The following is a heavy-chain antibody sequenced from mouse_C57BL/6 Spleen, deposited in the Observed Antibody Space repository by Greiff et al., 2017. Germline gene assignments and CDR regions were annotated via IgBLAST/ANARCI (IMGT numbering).Heavy chain of an antibody. J-gene: IGHJ1*03. CDR2: IYPRDGST. CDR1: GYTFTSYD. Sequence: QVQLQQSGPELVKPGASVKLSCKASGYTFTSYDINWVKQRPGQGLEWIGWIYPRDGSTKYNEKFKGKATLTVDTSSSTAYMELHSLTSEDSAVXCCAREGITTVVATDWYFDVWGTGTTVTVSS. V-gene: IGHV1-85*01. D-gene: IGHD1-1*01. CDR3: AREGITTVVATDWYFDV.